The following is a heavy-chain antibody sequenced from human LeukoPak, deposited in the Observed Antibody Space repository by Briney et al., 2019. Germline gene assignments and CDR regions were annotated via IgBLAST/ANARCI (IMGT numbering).Heavy chain of an antibody. CDR1: GVSISSGGYS. CDR2: IYYSGST. CDR3: ARDQKYCSSTSCYRNYYYYMGV. D-gene: IGHD2-2*01. J-gene: IGHJ6*03. Sequence: SQTLSLTCAVSGVSISSGGYSWSWIRQPPGKGLEWIGYIYYSGSTNYNPSLKSRVTISVDTSKNQFSLKLSSVTAADTAVYYCARDQKYCSSTSCYRNYYYYMGVWGKGTTVTVSS. V-gene: IGHV4-30-4*07.